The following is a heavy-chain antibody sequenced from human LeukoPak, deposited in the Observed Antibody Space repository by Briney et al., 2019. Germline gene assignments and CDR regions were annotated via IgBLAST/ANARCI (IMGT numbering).Heavy chain of an antibody. CDR2: INPSGGST. CDR1: GYTFTSYY. V-gene: IGHV1-46*01. Sequence: ASVKVSCKASGYTFTSYYMHWVRQAPGQGLEWMGIINPSGGSTSYAQKFQGRVTMTRDMSTSTVYMELSSLRSEDTAVYYCARDRNYGSGSWGFDYWGQGTLVTVSS. J-gene: IGHJ4*02. CDR3: ARDRNYGSGSWGFDY. D-gene: IGHD3-10*01.